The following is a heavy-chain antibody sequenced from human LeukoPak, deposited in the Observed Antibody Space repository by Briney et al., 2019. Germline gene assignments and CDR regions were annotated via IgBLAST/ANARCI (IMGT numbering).Heavy chain of an antibody. Sequence: PGGSLRLSCAASGFTFSSYEMNWVRQAPGKGLEWVSYISSSGSTIYYADSVKGRFTISRDNAKNSMYLQMNGLRVEDMSVYYCARVRGSGNRLGYFDYWGQGTLVTVSS. D-gene: IGHD3-10*01. CDR2: ISSSGSTI. V-gene: IGHV3-48*03. J-gene: IGHJ4*02. CDR3: ARVRGSGNRLGYFDY. CDR1: GFTFSSYE.